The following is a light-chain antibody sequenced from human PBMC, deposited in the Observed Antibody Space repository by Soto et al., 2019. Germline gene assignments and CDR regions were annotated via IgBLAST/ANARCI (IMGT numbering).Light chain of an antibody. CDR2: GAS. Sequence: IALSQSPDTLSLSPGARATLSCRASQSVSNNYLAWYQQNPGHAPRLLIDGASNRATGIPDRFSGSGSGTDFTLTISRLEPDDFAVYYCQQYGSSGTFGQGTKVDIK. J-gene: IGKJ1*01. CDR1: QSVSNNY. V-gene: IGKV3-20*01. CDR3: QQYGSSGT.